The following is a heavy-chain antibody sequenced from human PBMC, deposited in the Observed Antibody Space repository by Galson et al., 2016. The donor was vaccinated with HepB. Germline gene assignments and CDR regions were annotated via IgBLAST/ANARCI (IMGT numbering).Heavy chain of an antibody. CDR3: ARDFLRGGWNLFDY. V-gene: IGHV1-18*01. D-gene: IGHD1-7*01. Sequence: SVKVSCKASGYTFNNYVISWVRQAPGQGLEWVGWISAYNGKTNFPEKYLGRVTLTTDTSSSTTYMELSRLRSDDTAVYYCARDFLRGGWNLFDYWGQGALVTVSS. CDR2: ISAYNGKT. CDR1: GYTFNNYV. J-gene: IGHJ4*02.